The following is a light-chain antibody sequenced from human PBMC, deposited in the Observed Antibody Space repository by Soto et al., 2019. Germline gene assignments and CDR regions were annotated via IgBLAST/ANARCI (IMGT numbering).Light chain of an antibody. Sequence: QSARTQPPSASGSPGQSVTNSCTGTGSDVGGYNYVSWYQQHPGKAPKLIIYKVSQRPSGVPDRFSGSKSGNTASLTVSGLQAEDEADYYCSSYAGSNFWVFGGGTKLTVL. CDR1: GSDVGGYNY. V-gene: IGLV2-8*01. J-gene: IGLJ3*02. CDR2: KVS. CDR3: SSYAGSNFWV.